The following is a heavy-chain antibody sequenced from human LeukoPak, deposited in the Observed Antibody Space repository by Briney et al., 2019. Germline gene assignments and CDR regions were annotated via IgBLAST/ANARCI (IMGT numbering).Heavy chain of an antibody. CDR2: ISWNSGNI. CDR3: AKEMVRGVRGIDY. D-gene: IGHD3-10*01. Sequence: GRSLRLSCAASGFSFDDYAMHWVRQVPGKGLEWVSGISWNSGNIGYADSVKGRFTISRDNAKNALYLHMNSLRPEDMALYYCAKEMVRGVRGIDYWGQGTLVTVSS. J-gene: IGHJ4*02. CDR1: GFSFDDYA. V-gene: IGHV3-9*03.